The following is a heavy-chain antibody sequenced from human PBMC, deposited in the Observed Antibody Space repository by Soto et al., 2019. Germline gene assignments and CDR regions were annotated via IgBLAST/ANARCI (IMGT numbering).Heavy chain of an antibody. D-gene: IGHD3-10*01. CDR3: ARYGSGSSVWFDP. Sequence: PSETLSLTCNVSGGSMSSSYWSWIRQPPGKGLEWIGYIYYSGSTIYNPSLKSRVTISVDPSKNQFSLKLSSVTAADTAVYYCARYGSGSSVWFDPWGQGTLVTVS. V-gene: IGHV4-59*01. J-gene: IGHJ5*02. CDR1: GGSMSSSY. CDR2: IYYSGST.